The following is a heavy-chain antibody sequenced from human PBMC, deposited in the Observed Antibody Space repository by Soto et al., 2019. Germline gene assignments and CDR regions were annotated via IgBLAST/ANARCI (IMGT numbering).Heavy chain of an antibody. D-gene: IGHD3-22*01. CDR1: GGSFSGYY. J-gene: IGHJ3*01. Sequence: SETLSLSCAVYGGSFSGYYWSWIRQPPGKGLEWIGEINHSGSTNYNPSLKSRVTISVDTSKNQFSLKLSSVTAADTAVYYCARGPYITILVVVRRLSAFDFCGQGTMVTVS. CDR2: INHSGST. V-gene: IGHV4-34*01. CDR3: ARGPYITILVVVRRLSAFDF.